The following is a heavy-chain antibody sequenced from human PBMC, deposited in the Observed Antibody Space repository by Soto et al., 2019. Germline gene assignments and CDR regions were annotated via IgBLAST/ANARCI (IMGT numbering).Heavy chain of an antibody. D-gene: IGHD1-26*01. V-gene: IGHV3-30*18. J-gene: IGHJ4*02. CDR1: GFTFSSYG. Sequence: QVQLVESGGGVVQPGRSMRLSCAASGFTFSSYGMHWVRQAPGKGLEWVAVISYDGSNKYYADSVKGRFTISRDNSKNTLYLQMNSLRAEDTAVYYCAKADVGATFDYWGQVTLVTVSS. CDR3: AKADVGATFDY. CDR2: ISYDGSNK.